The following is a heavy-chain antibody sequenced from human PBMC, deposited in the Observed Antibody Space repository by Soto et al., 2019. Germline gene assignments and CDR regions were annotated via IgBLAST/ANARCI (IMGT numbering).Heavy chain of an antibody. V-gene: IGHV4-59*01. J-gene: IGHJ4*02. CDR1: GGSISSYY. CDR2: IYYSGST. CDR3: ARGRGYSYGYIGY. Sequence: PSETLSLTCTVSGGSISSYYWSWIRQPPGKGLEWIGYIYYSGSTNYNPSLKSRVTISVDTSKNQFSLKLSSVTAADTAVYYCARGRGYSYGYIGYWGQGTLVTVSS. D-gene: IGHD5-18*01.